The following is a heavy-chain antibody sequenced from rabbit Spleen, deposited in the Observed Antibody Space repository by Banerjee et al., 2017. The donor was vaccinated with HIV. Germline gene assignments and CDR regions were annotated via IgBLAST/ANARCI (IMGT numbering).Heavy chain of an antibody. D-gene: IGHD1-1*01. Sequence: QSLEESGGDLVKPGASLTLTCTASGFSFSSSYYMCWVRQAPGKGLELIACINSNDGSTWYASWVNGRFTISKTSSTTMTLQMTSLTAADTATYFCARDLVAVIGWNFNLWGPGTLVTVS. J-gene: IGHJ4*01. V-gene: IGHV1S40*01. CDR3: ARDLVAVIGWNFNL. CDR2: INSNDGST. CDR1: GFSFSSSYY.